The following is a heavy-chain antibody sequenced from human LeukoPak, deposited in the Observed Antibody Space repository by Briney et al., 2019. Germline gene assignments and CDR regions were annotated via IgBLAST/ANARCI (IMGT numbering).Heavy chain of an antibody. CDR2: IYYSGST. CDR3: AGGFDSSSGWYPAFDI. V-gene: IGHV4-59*01. Sequence: SETLSLTCTVSGGSISSYYWSWIRQPPGKGLEWIGYIYYSGSTNYKPSPKSRVTISVDTSKNQFSLRLNSVTAADTAMYYCAGGFDSSSGWYPAFDIWGHGTMGTVSS. J-gene: IGHJ3*02. CDR1: GGSISSYY. D-gene: IGHD6-19*01.